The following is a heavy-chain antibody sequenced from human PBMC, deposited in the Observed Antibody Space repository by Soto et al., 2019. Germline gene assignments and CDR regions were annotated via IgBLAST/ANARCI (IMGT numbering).Heavy chain of an antibody. CDR2: MNPNSGNT. CDR1: GGTFSSYA. J-gene: IGHJ4*02. CDR3: ASTYYDILTGYYYFDY. Sequence: ASVKVSCKASGGTFSSYAISWVRQAPGQGLEWMGWMNPNSGNTGYAQKFQGRVTMTRNTSISTAYMELSSLRSEDTAVYYCASTYYDILTGYYYFDYWGQGTLVTVSS. D-gene: IGHD3-9*01. V-gene: IGHV1-8*02.